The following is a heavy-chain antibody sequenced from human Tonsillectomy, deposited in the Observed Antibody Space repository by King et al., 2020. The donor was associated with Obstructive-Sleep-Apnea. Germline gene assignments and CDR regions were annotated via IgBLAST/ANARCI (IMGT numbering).Heavy chain of an antibody. J-gene: IGHJ5*02. Sequence: VQLQESGPGLVKPSETLSLTCTVSGGAISSYYWSWIRQPPGKGLEWIGDIYYSGSTNYNPSLKRRVTISVDTSKNQFSLKLSSVTAADTAVYYCARGGDGYRTWGQGTLVTVSS. CDR1: GGAISSYY. CDR2: IYYSGST. V-gene: IGHV4-59*01. CDR3: ARGGDGYRT. D-gene: IGHD5-24*01.